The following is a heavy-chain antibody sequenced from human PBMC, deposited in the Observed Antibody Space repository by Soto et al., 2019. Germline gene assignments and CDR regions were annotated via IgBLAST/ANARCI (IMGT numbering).Heavy chain of an antibody. CDR3: TTRIA. V-gene: IGHV3-15*04. CDR2: IGSKTDGGTT. D-gene: IGHD2-21*01. Sequence: ESGGGLVKPGESLRISCAASGFTLSNAWMSWVRQAPGKGLEWVGRIGSKTDGGTTDYAAPVKGRFIVSRDDSKNTLYLQMNSLQTEDSGVYFCTTRIAGGQGTRVTVS. CDR1: GFTLSNAW. J-gene: IGHJ4*02.